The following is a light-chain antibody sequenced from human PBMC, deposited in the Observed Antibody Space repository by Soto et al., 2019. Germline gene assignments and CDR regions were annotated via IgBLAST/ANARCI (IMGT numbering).Light chain of an antibody. CDR3: QQYNNWHL. J-gene: IGKJ1*01. V-gene: IGKV3-15*01. CDR2: GAS. Sequence: EIVMTQSPATLSVSPGERATLSCRASQSVSGNLAWYQQKPGQAPRLLIYGASTRATGIPARLSGSGSGTEFTLTISSLQSEDFAVYYCQQYNNWHLFGQGTKVDIK. CDR1: QSVSGN.